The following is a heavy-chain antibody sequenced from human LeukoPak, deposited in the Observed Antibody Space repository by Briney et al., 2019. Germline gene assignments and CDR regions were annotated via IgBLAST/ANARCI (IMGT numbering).Heavy chain of an antibody. Sequence: SETLSLTCTVSGGSISSGDYYWSWIRQPPGKGLEWIGYIYYSGSTYYNPSLKSRVTISVDTSKNQFSLKLSSVTAADTAVYYCAKGANLTGYETANPWGQGTLVTVSS. CDR2: IYYSGST. CDR3: AKGANLTGYETANP. D-gene: IGHD3-9*01. CDR1: GGSISSGDYY. V-gene: IGHV4-30-4*01. J-gene: IGHJ5*02.